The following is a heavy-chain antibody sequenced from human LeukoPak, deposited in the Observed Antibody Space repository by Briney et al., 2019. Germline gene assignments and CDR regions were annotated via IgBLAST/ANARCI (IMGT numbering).Heavy chain of an antibody. CDR3: ARAYCSSTSCPEYYYYLDV. D-gene: IGHD2-2*01. J-gene: IGHJ6*03. Sequence: ASVKVSCKASGYTFTSYAISWVRQAPGQGLEWMGWISAYNGNTNYAQKLQGRVTMTTDTSTSTAYMELRSLRSDDTAVYYCARAYCSSTSCPEYYYYLDVWGKGTTVTISS. CDR2: ISAYNGNT. V-gene: IGHV1-18*01. CDR1: GYTFTSYA.